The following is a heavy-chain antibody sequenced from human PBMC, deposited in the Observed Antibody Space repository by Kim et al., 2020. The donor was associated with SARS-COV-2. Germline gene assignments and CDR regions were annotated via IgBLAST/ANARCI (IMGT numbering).Heavy chain of an antibody. CDR3: AKGITVVRGVYFYYEMDV. CDR1: GFNFSNFG. D-gene: IGHD3-10*01. CDR2: MSYHGKNK. V-gene: IGHV3-30*18. Sequence: GGSLRLSCAASGFNFSNFGMHWVRQAPGKGLEWLTVMSYHGKNKYYADPVKGRFTISRDNSENTLYLQMNSLRTEDTAVYYCAKGITVVRGVYFYYEMDVWGQGTTVIVSS. J-gene: IGHJ6*02.